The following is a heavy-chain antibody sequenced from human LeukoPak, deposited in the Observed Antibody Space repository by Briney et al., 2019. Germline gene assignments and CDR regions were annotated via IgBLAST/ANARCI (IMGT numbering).Heavy chain of an antibody. CDR2: ISSSSSYI. J-gene: IGHJ6*02. D-gene: IGHD4-17*01. Sequence: GGSLRLSCAASGFTFSSYSMNWVRQAPGKGLEWVSSISSSSSYIYYADSVKGRFTISRDNAKNSLYLQMNSLRAEDTAVYYCARDDYGDYGPPYYYYYYGMDVWGQGTRSPSP. V-gene: IGHV3-21*01. CDR3: ARDDYGDYGPPYYYYYYGMDV. CDR1: GFTFSSYS.